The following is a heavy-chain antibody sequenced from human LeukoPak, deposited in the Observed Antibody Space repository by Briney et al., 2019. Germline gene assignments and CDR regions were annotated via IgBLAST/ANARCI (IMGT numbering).Heavy chain of an antibody. CDR1: GFTFSSYA. Sequence: GGSLRLSCAASGFTFSSYAMHWVRQAPGKGLEWVAFIRNDGSNKYYADSVKGRFTISRDNSKNTLYLQMNSLRAEDTAVYYCAKDHGDYWGQGTLVTVSS. V-gene: IGHV3-30*02. J-gene: IGHJ4*02. CDR2: IRNDGSNK. CDR3: AKDHGDY.